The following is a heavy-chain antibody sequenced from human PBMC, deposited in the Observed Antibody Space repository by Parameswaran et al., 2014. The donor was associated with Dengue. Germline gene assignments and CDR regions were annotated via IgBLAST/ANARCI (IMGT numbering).Heavy chain of an antibody. J-gene: IGHJ3*02. D-gene: IGHD2/OR15-2a*01. V-gene: IGHV4-34*01. Sequence: LPETLSLTCAVYGGSFSGYYWSWIRQPPGKGLEWIGEINHSGSTDYNPSLKSRVTISVDTSKNQFSLKLSSVTAADTAVYYCALLGRDAFDIWGQGTMVTVSS. CDR2: INHSGST. CDR1: GGSFSGYY. CDR3: ALLGRDAFDI.